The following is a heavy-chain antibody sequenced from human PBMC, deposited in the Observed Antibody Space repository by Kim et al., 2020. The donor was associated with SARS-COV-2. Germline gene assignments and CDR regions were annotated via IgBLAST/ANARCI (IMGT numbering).Heavy chain of an antibody. CDR2: INRDGSQK. J-gene: IGHJ1*01. CDR3: AREGGDDFSSTPTL. Sequence: GGSLRLSCVASGFTFSRSRMSWVRQTPGKTFEWVAYINRDGSQKYNVGSVKGRFTISRDNAKNSLSLQMNNLRAEDTGFYYCAREGGDDFSSTPTLWGQG. D-gene: IGHD4-17*01. V-gene: IGHV3-7*03. CDR1: GFTFSRSR.